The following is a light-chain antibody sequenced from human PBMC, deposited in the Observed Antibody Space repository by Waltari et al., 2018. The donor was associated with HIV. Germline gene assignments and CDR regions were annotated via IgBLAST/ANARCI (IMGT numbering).Light chain of an antibody. CDR3: AAWDDNLNGVV. CDR2: QNG. V-gene: IGLV1-47*01. CDR1: ISNIGGDY. J-gene: IGLJ2*01. Sequence: QSVMTQPPSASGTPGQRVTISCSGSISNIGGDYVYWYHHFPGTAPKLLIHQNGQRPAGVPDRFSASKSGTSASLAISGLRSEDEAYYYCAAWDDNLNGVVCGGGTKLTVL.